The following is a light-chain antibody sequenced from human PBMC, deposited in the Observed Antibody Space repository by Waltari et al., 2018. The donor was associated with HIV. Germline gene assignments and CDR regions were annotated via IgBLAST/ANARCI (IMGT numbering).Light chain of an antibody. CDR2: WAS. J-gene: IGKJ4*01. V-gene: IGKV4-1*01. Sequence: DIVMTQSPESLAVSLGERATINCKSSHNILYNSNNTNYLAWYQQKPGQPLRLLFSWASTRQSGVPDRFSGGGSGTDFTLIINKLQPEDVALYFCQQFFSAPLTFGGGTKVEI. CDR1: HNILYNSNNTNY. CDR3: QQFFSAPLT.